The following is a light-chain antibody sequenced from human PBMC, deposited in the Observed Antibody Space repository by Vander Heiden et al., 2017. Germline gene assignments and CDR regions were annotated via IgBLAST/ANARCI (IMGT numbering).Light chain of an antibody. CDR2: KDT. V-gene: IGLV3-25*03. Sequence: SSDLTPPPPVSVPPGQTARITCSGDALPKQYAYWYQQKPGQAPLLVIYKDTERPSGIPERFSGSSSGTTVTLTIGGVQAEDEADYYCQSTDSSGASVLFGGGTKLTVL. CDR1: ALPKQY. CDR3: QSTDSSGASVL. J-gene: IGLJ2*01.